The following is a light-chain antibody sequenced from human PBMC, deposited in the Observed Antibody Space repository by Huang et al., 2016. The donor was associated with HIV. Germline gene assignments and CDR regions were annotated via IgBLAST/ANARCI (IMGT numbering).Light chain of an antibody. CDR2: DAS. Sequence: DIQMTQSTSSLSASVGDRVTITCQASQDISKYLNWYQQKPGKAPKLLIYDASNLVTGVPSMFSGSVAGTDLSFNISTLQPEDIATYYGQQFDDLPYIFARGTKLEIK. CDR3: QQFDDLPYI. V-gene: IGKV1-33*01. J-gene: IGKJ2*01. CDR1: QDISKY.